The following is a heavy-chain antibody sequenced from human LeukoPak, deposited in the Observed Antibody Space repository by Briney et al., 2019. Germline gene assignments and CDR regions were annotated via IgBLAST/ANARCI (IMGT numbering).Heavy chain of an antibody. Sequence: GGSLRLSCAASGVTFSSYSKNWVRQAPGKGLEWVSSVSSSSSYIYYADSVKGRFTISRDNAKNSLYLQMNSLRAEDTAVYSCASCLWFGELYRFDPWGQGTLVTVSS. V-gene: IGHV3-21*01. CDR2: VSSSSSYI. D-gene: IGHD3-10*01. CDR1: GVTFSSYS. J-gene: IGHJ5*02. CDR3: ASCLWFGELYRFDP.